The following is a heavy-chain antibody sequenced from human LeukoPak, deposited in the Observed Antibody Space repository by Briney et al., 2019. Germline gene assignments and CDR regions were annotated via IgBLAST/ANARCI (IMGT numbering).Heavy chain of an antibody. D-gene: IGHD4-23*01. CDR3: ARDRDYGGNSRRGYYYYGMDV. J-gene: IGHJ6*02. Sequence: GASVKVSCKASGYTFTGYYMHWVRQAPGQGLEWMGWINPNSGGTNYAQKFQGRVTMTRDTSISTAYMELSRLRSDDTAVYYCARDRDYGGNSRRGYYYYGMDVWGQGTMVTVSS. V-gene: IGHV1-2*02. CDR2: INPNSGGT. CDR1: GYTFTGYY.